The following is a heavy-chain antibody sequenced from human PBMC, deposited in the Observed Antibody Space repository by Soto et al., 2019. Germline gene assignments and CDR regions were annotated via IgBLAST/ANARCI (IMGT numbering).Heavy chain of an antibody. V-gene: IGHV3-48*03. CDR1: GFTFTSYE. J-gene: IGHJ4*02. D-gene: IGHD2-21*01. CDR3: AREELNCGGDCFAF. Sequence: EAQLVESGGGLVQPGRSLRLSCAASGFTFTSYEFNWVRQAPGKGLEWISYIGTSGTNIYYADSVKGRFTVSGDNAKNALYLQMNSLRAEDTAIYYCAREELNCGGDCFAFWGQGALVTVSS. CDR2: IGTSGTNI.